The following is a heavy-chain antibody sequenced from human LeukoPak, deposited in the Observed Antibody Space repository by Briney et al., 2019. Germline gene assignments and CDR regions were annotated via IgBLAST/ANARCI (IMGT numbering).Heavy chain of an antibody. D-gene: IGHD5-18*01. CDR1: GGTFSSYA. CDR2: IIPIFGTA. J-gene: IGHJ4*02. CDR3: ARDSGGERIQLWYFDY. V-gene: IGHV1-69*05. Sequence: ASVKVSCKASGGTFSSYAISWVRQAPGQGLEWMGRIIPIFGTANHAQKFQGRVTITTDESTGTAYMELSSLRSEDTAVYYCARDSGGERIQLWYFDYWGQGTLVTVSS.